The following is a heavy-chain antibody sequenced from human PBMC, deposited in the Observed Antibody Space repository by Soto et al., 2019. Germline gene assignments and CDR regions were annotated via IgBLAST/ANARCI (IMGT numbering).Heavy chain of an antibody. CDR3: ARGRLLDYYYYYGMYD. CDR1: GYTFTGYY. V-gene: IGHV1-2*04. J-gene: IGHJ6*02. D-gene: IGHD5-18*01. CDR2: INPNSGGA. Sequence: ASVKVSCKASGYTFTGYYMHWVRQAPGQGLEWMGWINPNSGGANYAQKFQGWVTMTRDTSISTAYMELSRLRSDDTAVYYCARGRLLDYYYYYGMYDWGQGTTVTVSS.